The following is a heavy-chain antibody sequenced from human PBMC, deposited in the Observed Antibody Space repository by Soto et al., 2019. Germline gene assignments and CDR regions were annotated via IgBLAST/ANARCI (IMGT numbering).Heavy chain of an antibody. CDR1: GFTFSTYS. J-gene: IGHJ4*02. V-gene: IGHV3-48*02. CDR2: ITRSSSPI. CDR3: ARVYTSGWYFDY. Sequence: EVQLVESGGGLVQPGGSLRLSCVASGFTFSTYSMNWVRQAPGKGLEWLSYITRSSSPIYYADSVKGRITISRDNAKNSLYRQMNSLRDEETAVYYCARVYTSGWYFDYWGRGTLVTVSS. D-gene: IGHD6-19*01.